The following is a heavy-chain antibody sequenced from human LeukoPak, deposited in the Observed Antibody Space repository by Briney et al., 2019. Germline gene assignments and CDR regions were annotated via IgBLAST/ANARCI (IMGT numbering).Heavy chain of an antibody. Sequence: GASVKVSCKASGGTFSSYAISWVRQAPGQGLEWMGGIIPIFGTVNYAQKFQGRVTITADESTSTAYMELSSLRSEDTAVYYCARDRDGWLGYFDYWGQGTLVTVSS. CDR2: IIPIFGTV. D-gene: IGHD5-24*01. J-gene: IGHJ4*02. CDR1: GGTFSSYA. CDR3: ARDRDGWLGYFDY. V-gene: IGHV1-69*13.